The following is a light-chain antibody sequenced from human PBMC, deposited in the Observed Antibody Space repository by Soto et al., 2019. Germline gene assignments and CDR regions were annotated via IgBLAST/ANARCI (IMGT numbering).Light chain of an antibody. J-gene: IGLJ1*01. CDR2: EVT. V-gene: IGLV2-14*01. CDR1: SGDIGSYNR. Sequence: QSVLTPPASVSGSPGQSITISCTGTSGDIGSYNRVSWYQQHPGQAPKLIIYEVTDRPSGVSNRFSGSKSGNTASLTSSGLQAEDEAEYYCSSYTNINTRACVFGTGTKVTVL. CDR3: SSYTNINTRACV.